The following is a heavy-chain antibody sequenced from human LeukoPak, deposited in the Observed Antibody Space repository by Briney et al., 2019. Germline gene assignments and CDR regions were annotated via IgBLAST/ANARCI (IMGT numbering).Heavy chain of an antibody. V-gene: IGHV3-30*04. Sequence: GGSLRLSCAASGFTFSSYAMHWVRQAPGKGLEWVAVIRYDGSDKYYADSVKGRFTISRDNSKNTLYLQVNSLRTEDTAVYYCAKDKGQQLAPFDYWGQGTLVTVYS. CDR1: GFTFSSYA. D-gene: IGHD6-13*01. CDR3: AKDKGQQLAPFDY. CDR2: IRYDGSDK. J-gene: IGHJ4*02.